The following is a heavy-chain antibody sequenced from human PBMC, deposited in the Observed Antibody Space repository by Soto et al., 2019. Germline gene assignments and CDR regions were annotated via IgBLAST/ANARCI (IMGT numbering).Heavy chain of an antibody. Sequence: SETLSLTCAVYGGSFSGYYWSWIRQPPGKGLEWIGYIYYTGNAYYNPSLKSRVTISVDTSKNQFSLKLTSVTAADASLYFCARDFFDSSDYTTNWFDPWGQGTLVTVSS. CDR1: GGSFSGYY. J-gene: IGHJ5*02. V-gene: IGHV4-34*01. D-gene: IGHD3-22*01. CDR2: IYYTGNA. CDR3: ARDFFDSSDYTTNWFDP.